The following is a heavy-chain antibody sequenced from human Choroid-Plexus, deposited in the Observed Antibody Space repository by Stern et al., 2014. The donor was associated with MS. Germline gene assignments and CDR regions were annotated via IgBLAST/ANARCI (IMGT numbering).Heavy chain of an antibody. CDR1: GFTFGSCA. CDR2: VSYDGSNK. J-gene: IGHJ5*02. D-gene: IGHD2/OR15-2a*01. Sequence: VQLVESGVGVVQPGRPLRLSCVASGFTFGSCAMHCVRQAPGKGLEWVAGVSYDGSNKYYADSVKGRFTISRDNSQNTLYMQMSSLRPEDTAVYYCAKDRQYLTYFFDHWGQGSLVTVSS. CDR3: AKDRQYLTYFFDH. V-gene: IGHV3-30*18.